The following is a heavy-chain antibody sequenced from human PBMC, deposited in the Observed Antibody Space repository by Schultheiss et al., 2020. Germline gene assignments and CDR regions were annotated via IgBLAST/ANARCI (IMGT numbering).Heavy chain of an antibody. V-gene: IGHV4-39*07. Sequence: SQTLSLTCTVSGGSISSGSYYWGWIRQPPGKGLEWIGSIYYSGSTNYNPSLKSRVTISVDTSKNQFSLKLGSVTAADTAVYYCAREKGYWGQGTLVTVSS. CDR2: IYYSGST. CDR1: GGSISSGSYY. CDR3: AREKGY. J-gene: IGHJ4*02.